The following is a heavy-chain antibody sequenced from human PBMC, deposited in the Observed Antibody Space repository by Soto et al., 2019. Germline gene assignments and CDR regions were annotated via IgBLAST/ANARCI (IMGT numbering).Heavy chain of an antibody. J-gene: IGHJ4*02. Sequence: AASVKVSCKVSGYTLSELSMHWVRQTPEQGLEWMGGFDPEDGERIYAEKFQDRVTMTEDTSTDTAYMELRSLRAEDTAVYYCATDLFGGYFDYWGQGTLVTVSS. V-gene: IGHV1-24*01. D-gene: IGHD2-15*01. CDR2: FDPEDGER. CDR1: GYTLSELS. CDR3: ATDLFGGYFDY.